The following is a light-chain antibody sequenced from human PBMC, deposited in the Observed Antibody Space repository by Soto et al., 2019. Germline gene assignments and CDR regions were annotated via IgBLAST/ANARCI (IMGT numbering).Light chain of an antibody. V-gene: IGKV3-11*01. CDR3: QEYNTWPWT. CDR1: QSVSNY. Sequence: EIVLTQSPATLSLSPGERATLSCRASQSVSNYVAWYQQKPGQAPRLLIYDASNRATGIPARFSGSGSGTEFILTISSLQAEDFAVYYCQEYNTWPWTFGQGTKVDI. CDR2: DAS. J-gene: IGKJ1*01.